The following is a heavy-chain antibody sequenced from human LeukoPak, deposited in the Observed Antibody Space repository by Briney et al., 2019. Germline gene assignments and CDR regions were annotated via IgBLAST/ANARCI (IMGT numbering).Heavy chain of an antibody. CDR2: INHSGST. V-gene: IGHV4-34*01. D-gene: IGHD3-10*01. CDR3: ARGEIFYGSGSYPDY. Sequence: SETLSLTCAGYGGSFSGYYWSWIRQSPGKGLEWIGEINHSGSTNYNPSLKRRVTISVDTSKNQFSLKLNSVTAADTAVYYCARGEIFYGSGSYPDYWGQGTLVTVSS. CDR1: GGSFSGYY. J-gene: IGHJ4*02.